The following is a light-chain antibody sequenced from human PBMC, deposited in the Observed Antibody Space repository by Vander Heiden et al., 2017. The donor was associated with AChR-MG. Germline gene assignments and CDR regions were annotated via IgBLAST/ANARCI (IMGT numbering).Light chain of an antibody. CDR2: GAS. CDR1: ESVSTN. J-gene: IGKJ1*01. V-gene: IGKV3-15*01. CDR3: QQYKKWPRT. Sequence: IVMTQSPATLSVSPGERVTLSCRASESVSTNLAWYRQNPGQAPRLLIYGASTRATGIPARFSGSGSGTEFTLTISSLQSEDFAVYFCQQYKKWPRTFGQGTKVEIK.